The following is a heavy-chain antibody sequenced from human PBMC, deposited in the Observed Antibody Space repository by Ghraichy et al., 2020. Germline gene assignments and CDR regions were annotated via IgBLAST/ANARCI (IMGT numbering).Heavy chain of an antibody. D-gene: IGHD5-18*01. J-gene: IGHJ4*02. CDR3: ARAPLDTVGYFDY. V-gene: IGHV3-53*01. CDR2: IYSGGST. Sequence: GESLNISCAASGFTVSSNYMSWVRQAPGKGLEWVSVIYSGGSTYYADSVKGRFTISRDNSKNTLYLQMNSLRAEDTAVYYCARAPLDTVGYFDYWGQGTLVTVSS. CDR1: GFTVSSNY.